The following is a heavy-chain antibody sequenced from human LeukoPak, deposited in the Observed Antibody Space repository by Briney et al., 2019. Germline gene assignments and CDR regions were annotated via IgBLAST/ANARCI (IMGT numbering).Heavy chain of an antibody. CDR2: IISDGSST. Sequence: GGSLRLSCAASGFTFNRFWMHWVRQAPGRGLVWVSRIISDGSSTNYADSVKGRFTISRDNAKNTLYLQMNSLRAEDTALYYCAREDVDITVATSGAFDIWGQGTMVTVSS. CDR3: AREDVDITVATSGAFDI. D-gene: IGHD6-19*01. J-gene: IGHJ3*02. V-gene: IGHV3-74*01. CDR1: GFTFNRFW.